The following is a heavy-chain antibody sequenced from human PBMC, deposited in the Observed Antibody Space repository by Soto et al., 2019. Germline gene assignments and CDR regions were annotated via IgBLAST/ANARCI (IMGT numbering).Heavy chain of an antibody. Sequence: QVQLVQSGAEVKKPGSSVKVSCKASGGTFSSYAISWVRQAPGQGLEWLGGIIPIFGTSNYAQKFQGRVPITADKSTSTAHMELSSLRSEDTAVYYCARNLHSSSPGVFDYWVQGPLVTASS. D-gene: IGHD6-13*01. J-gene: IGHJ4*02. CDR2: IIPIFGTS. CDR3: ARNLHSSSPGVFDY. CDR1: GGTFSSYA. V-gene: IGHV1-69*06.